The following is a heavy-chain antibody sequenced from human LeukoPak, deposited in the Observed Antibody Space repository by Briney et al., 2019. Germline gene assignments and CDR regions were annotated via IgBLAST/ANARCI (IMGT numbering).Heavy chain of an antibody. V-gene: IGHV4-39*07. Sequence: SETLSLTCTVSGASISSSNYYWGWIRQPPGKGLEWIGEINHSGSTNYNPSLKSRVTISVDTSKNQFSLKLSSVTAADTAVYYCARVPNYYGSGNYYYYYYMDVWGKGTTVTVSS. CDR3: ARVPNYYGSGNYYYYYYMDV. J-gene: IGHJ6*03. CDR2: INHSGST. D-gene: IGHD3-10*01. CDR1: GASISSSNYY.